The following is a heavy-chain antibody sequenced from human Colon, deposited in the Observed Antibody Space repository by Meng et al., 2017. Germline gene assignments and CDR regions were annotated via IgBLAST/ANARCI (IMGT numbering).Heavy chain of an antibody. D-gene: IGHD6-13*01. CDR2: IYPQDGGT. V-gene: IGHV1-2*02. CDR1: GYTFTANH. J-gene: IGHJ4*02. Sequence: QVQLEQSGPEVKKPGDLVKVSRTTSGYTFTANHLHWGRQAPGQGLEWMGWIYPQDGGTYFAQKFQDRVTLTRDTSITTAYMELSGLTSDDTAIYYCVRESWYFDFWGEGTLVTVSS. CDR3: VRESWYFDF.